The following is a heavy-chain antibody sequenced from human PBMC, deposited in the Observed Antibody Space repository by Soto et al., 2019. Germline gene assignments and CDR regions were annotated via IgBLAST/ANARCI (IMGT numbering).Heavy chain of an antibody. CDR2: IYYSGST. Sequence: PSETLSLTCTVSGGSVSSGSYYWSWIRQPPGKGLEWIGYIYYSGSTNYNPSLKSRVTISVDTSKNQFSLKLSSVTAADTAVYYCARVFYSSSWVDPWGQGTLVTVSS. V-gene: IGHV4-61*01. D-gene: IGHD6-6*01. CDR1: GGSVSSGSYY. CDR3: ARVFYSSSWVDP. J-gene: IGHJ5*02.